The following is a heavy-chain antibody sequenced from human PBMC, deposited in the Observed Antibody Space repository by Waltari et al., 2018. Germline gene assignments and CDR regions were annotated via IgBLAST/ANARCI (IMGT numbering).Heavy chain of an antibody. Sequence: EVQLLESGGGLVQPGGSLRLSCAASGFTFSSYAMSLVRQAPGKGLEWVSVIYSGGSTYYADSVKGRFTISRDNSKNTLYLQMNSLRAEDTAVYYCAKIPASNSGSFYWGQGTLVTVSS. J-gene: IGHJ4*02. D-gene: IGHD1-26*01. V-gene: IGHV3-23*03. CDR2: IYSGGST. CDR1: GFTFSSYA. CDR3: AKIPASNSGSFY.